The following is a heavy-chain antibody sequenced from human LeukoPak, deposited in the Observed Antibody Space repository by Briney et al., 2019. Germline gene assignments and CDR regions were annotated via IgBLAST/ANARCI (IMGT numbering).Heavy chain of an antibody. CDR3: AGNCSSTSCDSRNWFDP. CDR1: GGSFSGYY. D-gene: IGHD2-2*02. CDR2: INHSGST. V-gene: IGHV4-34*01. Sequence: SETLSLTCAVYGGSFSGYYWSWIRQPPGKGLEWIGEINHSGSTNYNPSLKSRVTVSVDTSKNQFSLKLSSVTAADTAVYYCAGNCSSTSCDSRNWFDPWGQGTLVTVSS. J-gene: IGHJ5*02.